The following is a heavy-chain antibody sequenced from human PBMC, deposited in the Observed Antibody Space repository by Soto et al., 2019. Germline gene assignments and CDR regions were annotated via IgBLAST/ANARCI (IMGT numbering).Heavy chain of an antibody. D-gene: IGHD1-26*01. J-gene: IGHJ6*02. CDR2: IWYDGSNK. Sequence: QVQLVESGGGVVQPGRSLRLSCAASGFTFSSYGMHWARQAPGKGLEWVAVIWYDGSNKYYADSVKGRFTISRDNSKNTLYLQMNSLRAEDTAVYYCARIVGQDTYYYYYYGMDVWGQGTTVTVSS. CDR1: GFTFSSYG. V-gene: IGHV3-33*01. CDR3: ARIVGQDTYYYYYYGMDV.